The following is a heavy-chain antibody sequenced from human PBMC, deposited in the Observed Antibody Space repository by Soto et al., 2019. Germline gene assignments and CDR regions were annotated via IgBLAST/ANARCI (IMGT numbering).Heavy chain of an antibody. J-gene: IGHJ4*02. Sequence: GSLRLSCAAPGFSFINYVMSWVRQAPGKGLEWVSGISDSGGSSYDVDSVRGRFTISRDNSRNTLFLQMNSLTHEDTAVYYCAKGGDSWSGFSPDWGQGTLVTVSS. CDR3: AKGGDSWSGFSPD. D-gene: IGHD3-3*01. V-gene: IGHV3-23*01. CDR2: ISDSGGSS. CDR1: GFSFINYV.